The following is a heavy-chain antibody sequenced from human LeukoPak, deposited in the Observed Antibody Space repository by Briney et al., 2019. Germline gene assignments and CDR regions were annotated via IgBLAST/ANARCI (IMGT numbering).Heavy chain of an antibody. CDR1: GFTVSSNS. CDR3: ARRDTTGWFHHFDY. Sequence: GGSLRLSCAASGFTVSSNSMAWVRQTPGRGLEWVSILYTGGGANYADSVKGRFTISRDNSRNTLFLQMDSLRAEDTAVYYCARRDTTGWFHHFDYWGQGTLVTVPS. CDR2: LYTGGGA. J-gene: IGHJ4*02. V-gene: IGHV3-53*01. D-gene: IGHD6-19*01.